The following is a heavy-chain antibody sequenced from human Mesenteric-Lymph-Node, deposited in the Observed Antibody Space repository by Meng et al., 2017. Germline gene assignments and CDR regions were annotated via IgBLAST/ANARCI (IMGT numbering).Heavy chain of an antibody. CDR2: IFSNGGT. Sequence: GESLKISCAASGFSVSSYYMSWVRQAPGKGLEWISVIFSNGGTYYADSVKGRFTISRDNAKNSLYLQMNSLRAEDTAVYYCATVAVVLGNEAFDIWGQGRMVTVSS. V-gene: IGHV3-66*01. CDR3: ATVAVVLGNEAFDI. CDR1: GFSVSSYY. D-gene: IGHD1-1*01. J-gene: IGHJ3*02.